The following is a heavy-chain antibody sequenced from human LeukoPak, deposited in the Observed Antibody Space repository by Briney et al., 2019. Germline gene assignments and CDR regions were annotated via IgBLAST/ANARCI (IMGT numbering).Heavy chain of an antibody. CDR3: ARDNNWSSDY. CDR2: IKQDGSEK. CDR1: GFTFSNYW. V-gene: IGHV3-7*03. D-gene: IGHD1-20*01. J-gene: IGHJ4*02. Sequence: GGSLRLSCAASGFTFSNYWMSWVRQVPGKGLEWVANIKQDGSEKYYVGSVKGRFTISRDNAKNSLYLQMNSLRAEDTAVYYCARDNNWSSDYWGQGTLVTVSS.